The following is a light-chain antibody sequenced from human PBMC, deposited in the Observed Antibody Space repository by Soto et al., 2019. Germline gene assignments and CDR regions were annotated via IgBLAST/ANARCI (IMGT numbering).Light chain of an antibody. V-gene: IGLV2-8*01. CDR3: SSYAGSNMVX. J-gene: IGLJ2*01. CDR1: SSDVGGYNY. CDR2: EVS. Sequence: QSALTQPPSASGSPGQSVTISCTGTSSDVGGYNYVSWYQQHPGKAPKLMIYEVSKRPSGVPDRFSGSKSGNTASLTVSGLQAEDEADYYCSSYAGSNMVXFGGXTKLXV.